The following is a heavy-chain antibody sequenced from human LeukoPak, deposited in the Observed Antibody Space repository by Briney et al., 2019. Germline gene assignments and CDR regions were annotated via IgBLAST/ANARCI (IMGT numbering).Heavy chain of an antibody. J-gene: IGHJ5*02. CDR1: GFTFSTYP. Sequence: PGGSLRLSCAASGFTFSTYPMTRVRQAPGKGLEWVSAIRDSGGSTYYADSVKGRFTISRDNSKNTLYLQMNSLRAEDTAVYYCAKDQGRTSVSWFDPWGQGPLVTVSP. CDR2: IRDSGGST. D-gene: IGHD4-17*01. V-gene: IGHV3-23*01. CDR3: AKDQGRTSVSWFDP.